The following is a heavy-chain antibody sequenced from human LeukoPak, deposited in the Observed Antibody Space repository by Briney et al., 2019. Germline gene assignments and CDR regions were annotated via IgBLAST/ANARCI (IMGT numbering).Heavy chain of an antibody. Sequence: SETLSLTCAVYGGSFSGYYWSWIRQPPGKGLEWIGEINHSGSTNYNPSLKSRVTISVDTSKNQFSLKLSSVTAADTAVYYCARGRTRTNIVVVKNYYYYGMDVWGQGTTVTVSS. D-gene: IGHD2-15*01. J-gene: IGHJ6*02. CDR3: ARGRTRTNIVVVKNYYYYGMDV. CDR2: INHSGST. V-gene: IGHV4-34*01. CDR1: GGSFSGYY.